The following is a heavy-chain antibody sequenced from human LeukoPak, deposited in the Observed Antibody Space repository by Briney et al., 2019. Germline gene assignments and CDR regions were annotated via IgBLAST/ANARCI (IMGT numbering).Heavy chain of an antibody. CDR2: IKQDGSER. CDR1: GFTFSSYG. D-gene: IGHD1-26*01. V-gene: IGHV3-7*03. CDR3: ARDPNLYSGTYDTY. J-gene: IGHJ4*02. Sequence: PGGSLRLSGAAPGFTFSSYGMSWVGQAQGKGREWVANIKQDGSERYYVDSVKGRFTISRDNAKNSVFLQMNSLRAEDTAVYYCARDPNLYSGTYDTYWGQGTLVTVSS.